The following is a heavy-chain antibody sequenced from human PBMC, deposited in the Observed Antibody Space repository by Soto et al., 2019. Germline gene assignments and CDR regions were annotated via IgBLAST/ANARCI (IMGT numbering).Heavy chain of an antibody. CDR3: ARVDPKGLREYFDY. CDR1: GFTFSSYS. J-gene: IGHJ4*02. D-gene: IGHD3-16*01. V-gene: IGHV3-48*01. CDR2: ISSSSSTI. Sequence: GGSLRLSCAASGFTFSSYSMNWVRQAPGKGLEWVSYISSSSSTIYYADSVKGRFTISRDNAKNSLYLQMNSLRAEDTAVYYCARVDPKGLREYFDYWGQGTLVTVSS.